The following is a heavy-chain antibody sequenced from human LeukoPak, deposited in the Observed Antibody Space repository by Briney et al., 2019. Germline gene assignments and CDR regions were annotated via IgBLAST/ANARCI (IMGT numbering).Heavy chain of an antibody. CDR2: ISGSGGRT. J-gene: IGHJ6*02. D-gene: IGHD2-2*01. Sequence: GGSLRLSCVGSGFLFKLFAVGWVRQAPGKGLEWVSAISGSGGRTYYADSVKGRFTISRDNAKNSLYLQMNSLRAEDTALYYCAKAQGPGYCSSTSCYYRVVEYGMDVWGQGTTVTVSS. CDR3: AKAQGPGYCSSTSCYYRVVEYGMDV. CDR1: GFLFKLFA. V-gene: IGHV3-23*01.